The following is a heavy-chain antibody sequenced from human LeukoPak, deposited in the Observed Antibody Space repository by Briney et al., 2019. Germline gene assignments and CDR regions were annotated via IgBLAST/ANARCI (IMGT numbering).Heavy chain of an antibody. D-gene: IGHD2-15*01. CDR3: ARDDCSGGSCYWLDY. J-gene: IGHJ4*02. V-gene: IGHV1-2*02. CDR1: GYTFTGYY. Sequence: ASVKVSCKASGYTFTGYYMHWVRQAPGQGLEWMGWINPNSSGTNYAQKFQGRVTMTRDTSISTAYMELSRLRSDDTAVYYCARDDCSGGSCYWLDYWGQGTLVTVSS. CDR2: INPNSSGT.